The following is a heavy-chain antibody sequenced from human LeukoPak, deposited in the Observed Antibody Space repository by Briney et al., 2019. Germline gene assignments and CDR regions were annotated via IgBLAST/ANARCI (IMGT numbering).Heavy chain of an antibody. CDR2: VSWDGTT. D-gene: IGHD1-14*01. J-gene: IGHJ4*02. V-gene: IGHV3-43*01. Sequence: PGGSLRLSCAASGFIFEDYTMHWVRQAPGKTLEWVSLVSWDGTTYYADSLKGRFTISRDNSKNSLYLQLDSLRTEDTAFYYCAKDLTDERIRSVIDNWGLRTLVTVSS. CDR1: GFIFEDYT. CDR3: AKDLTDERIRSVIDN.